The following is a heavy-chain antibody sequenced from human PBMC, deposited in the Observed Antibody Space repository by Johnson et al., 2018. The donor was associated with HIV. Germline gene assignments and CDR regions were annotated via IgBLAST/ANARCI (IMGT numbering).Heavy chain of an antibody. J-gene: IGHJ3*02. Sequence: QVQLVESGGGVVQPGRSLRLSCAASGFTFSSYGMHWVRQAPGKGLEWVAVISFDGSNKHYVDSVKGRFTISRDNAKNSLYLQMNSLRAEDTAVYYCAKDRLYHDAFDIWGQGTMVTVSS. CDR1: GFTFSSYG. CDR3: AKDRLYHDAFDI. D-gene: IGHD3-16*02. V-gene: IGHV3-30*18. CDR2: ISFDGSNK.